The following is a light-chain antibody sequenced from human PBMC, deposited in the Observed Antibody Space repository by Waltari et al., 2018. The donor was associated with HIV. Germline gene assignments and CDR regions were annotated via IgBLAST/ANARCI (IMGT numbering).Light chain of an antibody. V-gene: IGLV2-23*01. CDR2: EGS. CDR3: CSYAGSSTLDWV. CDR1: SSEVGSYDL. J-gene: IGLJ3*02. Sequence: QSVLTQPASVSGSPGPSITISCTGTSSEVGSYDLVSWYQQHPGKAPKLMIYEGSKRPSGVSNRFSGSKSGNTASLTISGLQAEDEADYYCCSYAGSSTLDWVFGGGTKLTVL.